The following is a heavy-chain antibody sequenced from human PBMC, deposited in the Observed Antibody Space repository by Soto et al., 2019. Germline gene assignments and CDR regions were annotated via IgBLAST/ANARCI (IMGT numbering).Heavy chain of an antibody. CDR2: INPSGGST. V-gene: IGHV1-46*01. J-gene: IGHJ2*01. CDR3: ATDIGYCSGGSCTYDSYFDL. Sequence: QVQLVQSGAEVKKPGASVKVSCKASGYTFTNSYMHWVRQAPGQGLEWMGIINPSGGSTNYAQRFRGRVTMTRHTSTSTVYMELGSLRSEYTAVYYCATDIGYCSGGSCTYDSYFDLWGRGTLVTVSS. CDR1: GYTFTNSY. D-gene: IGHD2-15*01.